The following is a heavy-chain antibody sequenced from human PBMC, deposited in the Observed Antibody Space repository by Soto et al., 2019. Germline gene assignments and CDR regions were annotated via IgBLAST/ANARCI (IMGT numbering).Heavy chain of an antibody. CDR3: ARRGGVYYFDY. D-gene: IGHD3-10*01. CDR1: GGSFSGYY. V-gene: IGHV4-59*08. CDR2: IYYSGST. Sequence: SETLSLTCAVYGGSFSGYYWSWIRQPPGKGLEWIGYIYYSGSTNYNPSLKSRVTISVDTSKNQFSLKLSSVTAADTAVYYCARRGGVYYFDYWGQGTLVTVSS. J-gene: IGHJ4*02.